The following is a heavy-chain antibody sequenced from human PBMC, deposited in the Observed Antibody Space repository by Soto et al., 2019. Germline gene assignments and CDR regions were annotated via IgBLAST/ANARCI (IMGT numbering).Heavy chain of an antibody. D-gene: IGHD2-8*02. J-gene: IGHJ6*02. V-gene: IGHV1-69*02. CDR3: ARGRFDNYWFDDSGMDV. CDR1: GDTFRNYS. CDR2: IIPILVIT. Sequence: QVHLVQSGAEVKKAGSSVKVSCKASGDTFRNYSITWVRQAPGQGLEWVGRIIPILVITNAAQKFQGRVTFTADKLTSTVNMELSSLRSGDTAVYYCARGRFDNYWFDDSGMDVWGQGTTVIVSS.